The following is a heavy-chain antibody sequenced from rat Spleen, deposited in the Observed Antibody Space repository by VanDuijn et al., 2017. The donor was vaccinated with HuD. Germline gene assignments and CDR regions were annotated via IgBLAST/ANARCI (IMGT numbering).Heavy chain of an antibody. CDR2: IWSGGNT. J-gene: IGHJ2*01. V-gene: IGHV2S13*01. CDR1: GFSLTNYH. Sequence: QVQLKESGPGLMQPSQTLSLTCIVSGFSLTNYHVHWVRQSPGKGLEWMAVIWSGGNTDYNSALKSRLSISRDTSKSQVFLKVNSLETEDTGIYYCTRNYAYYYDGSYHGGFDYWGQGVMVTVSS. CDR3: TRNYAYYYDGSYHGGFDY. D-gene: IGHD1-12*02.